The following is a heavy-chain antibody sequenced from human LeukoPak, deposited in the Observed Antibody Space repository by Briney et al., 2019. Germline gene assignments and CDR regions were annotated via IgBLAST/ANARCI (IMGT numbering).Heavy chain of an antibody. CDR1: GFTSSSYG. D-gene: IGHD1-14*01. V-gene: IGHV3-33*01. CDR3: AREAGMDAPFDP. CDR2: IWYDGSNQ. Sequence: GRSLRLSCAASGFTSSSYGMHWVRQAPGKGLEWVAVIWYDGSNQYYADSVKGRFTISRDNSKNTLYLQMNSLRAEDTAVHYCAREAGMDAPFDPWGQGTLVTVSS. J-gene: IGHJ5*02.